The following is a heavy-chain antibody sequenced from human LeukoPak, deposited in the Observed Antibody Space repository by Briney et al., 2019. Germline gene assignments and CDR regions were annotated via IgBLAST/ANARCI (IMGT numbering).Heavy chain of an antibody. CDR2: ISGSGGST. V-gene: IGHV3-23*01. J-gene: IGHJ4*02. Sequence: GPSLRLSCAASGFTFSSYAMSWVRQAPGKGLEWVSAISGSGGSTYYADAVKGRFTISRDNSKNTLYLQMNSLRAEDTAVYYCTKGAHSYYDSSGYQDYWGQGTLVTVSS. D-gene: IGHD3-22*01. CDR3: TKGAHSYYDSSGYQDY. CDR1: GFTFSSYA.